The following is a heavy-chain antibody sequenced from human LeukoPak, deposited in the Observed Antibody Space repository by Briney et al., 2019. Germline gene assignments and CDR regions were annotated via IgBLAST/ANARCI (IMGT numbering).Heavy chain of an antibody. Sequence: SETLSLTCAVYGGSFSGYYWSWIRQPPGKGLEWIGEINHSGSTNYNPSLKSRVTISVDTSKNQFSLKLSSVTAADTAVYYCASTSIPLYGDYYYYMDVWGKGTTVTISS. D-gene: IGHD4-17*01. V-gene: IGHV4-34*01. CDR1: GGSFSGYY. J-gene: IGHJ6*03. CDR2: INHSGST. CDR3: ASTSIPLYGDYYYYMDV.